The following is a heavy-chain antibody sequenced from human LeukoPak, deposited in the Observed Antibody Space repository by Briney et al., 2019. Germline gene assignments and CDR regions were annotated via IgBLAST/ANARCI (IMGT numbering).Heavy chain of an antibody. V-gene: IGHV1-3*01. CDR3: ARGTHSSGWYVDY. CDR1: GYTLSTYT. CDR2: IYAGNGNV. Sequence: ASVKVSCKASGYTLSTYTMHWLRQAPGQRPEWMGCIYAGNGNVKYSQNFQARVTITRDTSANTAYLELSSLRSEDTAVYYCARGTHSSGWYVDYWGQGTLVTVSS. J-gene: IGHJ4*02. D-gene: IGHD6-19*01.